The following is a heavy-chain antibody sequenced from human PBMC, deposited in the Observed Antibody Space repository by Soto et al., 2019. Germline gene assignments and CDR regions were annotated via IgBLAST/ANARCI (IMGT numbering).Heavy chain of an antibody. Sequence: GASVKVSCKASGYTFTSYYMHCVLQSPIQGLEWMGIINPSGGSTSYAQKFQGRVTMTRDTSASTVYMELSSLRSEDTAVYYCAREVKWELLRNWFDPWGKGTLVTVSS. CDR3: AREVKWELLRNWFDP. CDR1: GYTFTSYY. J-gene: IGHJ5*02. CDR2: INPSGGST. V-gene: IGHV1-46*01. D-gene: IGHD1-26*01.